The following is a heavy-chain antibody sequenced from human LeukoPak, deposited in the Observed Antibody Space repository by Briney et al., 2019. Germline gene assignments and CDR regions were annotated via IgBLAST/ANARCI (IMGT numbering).Heavy chain of an antibody. CDR3: ARPGGPAAADPSS. V-gene: IGHV3-74*01. J-gene: IGHJ4*02. Sequence: GGSLRLSCAASGFTFSSYWMHWVRQAPGKGLVWVSRINNDGSSTSYADSVKGRFFISRDNAKNTLYLQLNNLTAEDMAVYYCARPGGPAAADPSSWGQGTLVTVSS. CDR2: INNDGSST. D-gene: IGHD6-13*01. CDR1: GFTFSSYW.